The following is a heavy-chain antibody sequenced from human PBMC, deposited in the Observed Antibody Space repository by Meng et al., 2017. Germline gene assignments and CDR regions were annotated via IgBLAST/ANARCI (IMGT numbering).Heavy chain of an antibody. CDR3: ARDTDKGLGAGFQH. V-gene: IGHV3-13*03. D-gene: IGHD6-19*01. CDR2: IGTAGDT. CDR1: GFTFSSYD. J-gene: IGHJ1*01. Sequence: GESLKISCAACGFTFSSYDMHWVRQATGKGLEWVSAIGTAGDTYYPGSVKGQFTISRENAKNSLYLQMNSLRAEDTAVYYCARDTDKGLGAGFQHWGQGTLVTVSS.